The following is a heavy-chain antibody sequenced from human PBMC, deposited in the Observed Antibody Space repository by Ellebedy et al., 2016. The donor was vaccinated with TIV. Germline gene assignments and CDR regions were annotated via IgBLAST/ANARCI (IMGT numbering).Heavy chain of an antibody. CDR1: GFTFGSYG. CDR3: AKEAYDILTGSQMYGMDV. J-gene: IGHJ6*02. D-gene: IGHD3-9*01. V-gene: IGHV3-30*18. CDR2: ISYAGSER. Sequence: GESLKISCAASGFTFGSYGMHWVRQAPGKGLEWVAFISYAGSERFYADSVKGRFTISRDNSENTLYVQMNSLRAEDTAVYYCAKEAYDILTGSQMYGMDVWGQGTTVTVSS.